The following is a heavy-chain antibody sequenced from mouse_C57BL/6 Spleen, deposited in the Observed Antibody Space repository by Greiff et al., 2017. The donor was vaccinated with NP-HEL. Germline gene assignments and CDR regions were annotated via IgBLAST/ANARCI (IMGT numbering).Heavy chain of an antibody. CDR2: IWSGGST. Sequence: QVQLQQSGPGLVQPSQSLSITCTVSGFSLTSYGVHWVRQSPGKGLEWLGVIWSGGSTDYNAAFISRLSISKDNSKSQVFFKMNSLQADDTAIYYCARNQVVASSWYFDVWGTGTTVTVSS. CDR3: ARNQVVASSWYFDV. V-gene: IGHV2-2*01. D-gene: IGHD1-1*01. CDR1: GFSLTSYG. J-gene: IGHJ1*03.